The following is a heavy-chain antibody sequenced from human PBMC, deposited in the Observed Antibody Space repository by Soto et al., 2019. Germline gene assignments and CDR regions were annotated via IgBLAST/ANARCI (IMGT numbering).Heavy chain of an antibody. J-gene: IGHJ6*03. CDR3: ARSRTSAAYYYFYMDV. D-gene: IGHD2-2*01. Sequence: PSETLSLTCTVSGGSISSYYWSWIRQPPGKGPEWIGYIYYSGSTNYNPSLKSRVTISVDTSKNQFSLKLSSVTAADTAVYYCARSRTSAAYYYFYMDVWGKGTTVTVSS. V-gene: IGHV4-59*01. CDR2: IYYSGST. CDR1: GGSISSYY.